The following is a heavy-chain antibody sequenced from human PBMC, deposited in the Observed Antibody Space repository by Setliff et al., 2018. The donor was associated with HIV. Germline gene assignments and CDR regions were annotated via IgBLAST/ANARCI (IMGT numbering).Heavy chain of an antibody. CDR2: VNPNSGDT. D-gene: IGHD3-3*01. V-gene: IGHV1-2*05. CDR3: ARECDVLSGYYVNWFDP. CDR1: GYSFTDYF. Sequence: GASVKVSCKASGYSFTDYFMHWVRQAPGQGLEWMGRVNPNSGDTNYAQKFQGRVTMTRHTSISTAYMELSRLTSDDTDVYYCARECDVLSGYYVNWFDPWGQGTLVTVSS. J-gene: IGHJ5*02.